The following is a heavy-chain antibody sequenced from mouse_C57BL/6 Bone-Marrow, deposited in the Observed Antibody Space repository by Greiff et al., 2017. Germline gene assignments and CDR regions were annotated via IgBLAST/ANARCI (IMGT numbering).Heavy chain of an antibody. Sequence: QVQLKQSGPELVRPGASVKISCKAPGYTFTSHWMQWVRQRPGQGLEWIGEIFPGSGSTYSNEKFKGKATLTVDPSSSTAYMQLSILPSEDSAVYFCARWGWGFYYGSSYYDYWGQGTTLTVSS. V-gene: IGHV1-56*01. CDR2: IFPGSGST. J-gene: IGHJ2*01. CDR1: GYTFTSHW. CDR3: ARWGWGFYYGSSYYDY. D-gene: IGHD1-1*01.